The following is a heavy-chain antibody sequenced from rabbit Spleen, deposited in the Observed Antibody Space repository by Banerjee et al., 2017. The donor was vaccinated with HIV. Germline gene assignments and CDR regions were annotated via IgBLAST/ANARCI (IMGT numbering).Heavy chain of an antibody. J-gene: IGHJ5*01. CDR1: SFSFSSTYD. V-gene: IGHV1S40*01. CDR3: ARVYGSGYWLDL. D-gene: IGHD1-1*01. CDR2: IYPAYGTT. Sequence: QSLEESGGDLVKPGASLTLTCTASSFSFSSTYDMCWVRQAPGKGLEWIAYIYPAYGTTDYANWVNGRFTISLDNAQNTVFLQMTSLTVADTGTYFCARVYGSGYWLDLWGPGTLVTVS.